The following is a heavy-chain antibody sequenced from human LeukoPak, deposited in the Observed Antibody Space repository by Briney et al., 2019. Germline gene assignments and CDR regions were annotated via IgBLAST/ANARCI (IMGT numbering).Heavy chain of an antibody. Sequence: ASVKVFCKASGYTFTSYDINWVRQATGQGLEWMGWMNPNSGNTGYAQKFQGRVTMTRNTSISTAYMELSSLRSEDTAVYYCAGRRDGYKNKGDAFDIWGQGTMVTVSS. V-gene: IGHV1-8*01. D-gene: IGHD5-24*01. CDR1: GYTFTSYD. CDR2: MNPNSGNT. CDR3: AGRRDGYKNKGDAFDI. J-gene: IGHJ3*02.